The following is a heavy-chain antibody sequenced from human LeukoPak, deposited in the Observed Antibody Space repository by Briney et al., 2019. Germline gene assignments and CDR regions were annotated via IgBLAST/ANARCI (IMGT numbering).Heavy chain of an antibody. D-gene: IGHD1-26*01. CDR3: AKDRRGGSYYAATLDI. Sequence: GGSLRLSCAASGFTFSSYAMSWVRQAPGKGLEWVSGMSDSGDITYYADSVKGRFTISRDNSKHRLYVQMNSLRVEDTAVYFCAKDRRGGSYYAATLDIWGPGTMVTVSS. J-gene: IGHJ3*02. CDR2: MSDSGDIT. V-gene: IGHV3-23*01. CDR1: GFTFSSYA.